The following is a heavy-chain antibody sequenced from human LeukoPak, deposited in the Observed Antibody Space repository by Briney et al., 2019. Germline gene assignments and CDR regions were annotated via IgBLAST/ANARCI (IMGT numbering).Heavy chain of an antibody. CDR3: ARVPSPLAYCGGDCYL. D-gene: IGHD2-21*02. Sequence: GGSLRLSCAASGFTVSSNYMSWVRQAPGKGLEWVSVIYSGGSTYYADSVRGRFTISRHNSKNTLYLQMNSLRAEDTAVYYCARVPSPLAYCGGDCYLWGQGTLVTVSS. V-gene: IGHV3-53*04. CDR1: GFTVSSNY. CDR2: IYSGGST. J-gene: IGHJ4*02.